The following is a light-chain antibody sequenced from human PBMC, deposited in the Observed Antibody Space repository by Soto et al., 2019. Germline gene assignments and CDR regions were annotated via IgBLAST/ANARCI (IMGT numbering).Light chain of an antibody. Sequence: EIVMTQSPATLSVSPGERATLSCRASQSVSANLAWYQQKPGQAPRLLIYGPSTRATGIPARFSGSGSGTEFTLTISSLQSEDFGVYYCQQYNNWPPGTFGQGTKLEI. CDR3: QQYNNWPPGT. CDR1: QSVSAN. J-gene: IGKJ2*02. V-gene: IGKV3D-15*01. CDR2: GPS.